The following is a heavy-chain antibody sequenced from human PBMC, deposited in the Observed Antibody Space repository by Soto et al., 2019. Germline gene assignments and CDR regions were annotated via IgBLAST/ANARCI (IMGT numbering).Heavy chain of an antibody. CDR1: GFTFDDYA. D-gene: IGHD1-1*01. CDR2: ISWNSGRI. CDR3: VQDSAGSCCTFYLEY. V-gene: IGHV3-9*01. J-gene: IGHJ4*02. Sequence: EVQLVESGGGLVQPGRSLRLSCAASGFTFDDYAMHWVRQAPGQGLEWVSGISWNSGRIGYADSVKGRFTISRDNAKNSLFLQMSSLRVEDTALYYCVQDSAGSCCTFYLEYWGQGALVTVSS.